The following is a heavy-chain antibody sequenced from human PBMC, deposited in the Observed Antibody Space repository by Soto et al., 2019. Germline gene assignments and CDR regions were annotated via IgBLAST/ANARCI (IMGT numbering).Heavy chain of an antibody. CDR3: AVSPGSSYFQTDY. CDR2: IYPGDSDT. D-gene: IGHD6-6*01. J-gene: IGHJ4*02. CDR1: GYSFTSYW. V-gene: IGHV5-51*01. Sequence: GESLKISCKGSGYSFTSYWIGWVRQMPGKGPEWMGIIYPGDSDTRYSPSFQGQVTISADKSISTAYLQWSSLKASDTAMYYCAVSPGSSYFQTDYWGQGTLVTVSS.